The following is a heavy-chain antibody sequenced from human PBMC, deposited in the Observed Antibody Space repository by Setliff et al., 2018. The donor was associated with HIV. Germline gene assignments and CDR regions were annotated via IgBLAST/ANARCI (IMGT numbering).Heavy chain of an antibody. CDR2: IGFNGRST. D-gene: IGHD2-2*01. V-gene: IGHV3-64*02. Sequence: PGGSLRLSCAASGFTFSSYAMHWVRQAPGKGLEYVSAIGFNGRSTNYADSVKGRFTISRDNSKNTLYLQMGSLRVEDMAVYYCARDVADDQNRYDAFDMWGQGTVVTVSS. CDR1: GFTFSSYA. CDR3: ARDVADDQNRYDAFDM. J-gene: IGHJ3*02.